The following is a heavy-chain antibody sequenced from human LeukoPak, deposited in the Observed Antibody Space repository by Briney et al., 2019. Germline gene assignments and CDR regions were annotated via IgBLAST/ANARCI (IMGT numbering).Heavy chain of an antibody. D-gene: IGHD6-19*01. Sequence: PGGSLRLSCAASGFTVSSNYMSWVRQAPGKGLEWVSVIYSGGSTYYADSVKGRFTISRDNSKNTLYLQMNSLRAEDTAVYYCAKDRYSSGWANRYYFDYWGQGTLVTVSS. V-gene: IGHV3-53*05. J-gene: IGHJ4*02. CDR3: AKDRYSSGWANRYYFDY. CDR1: GFTVSSNY. CDR2: IYSGGST.